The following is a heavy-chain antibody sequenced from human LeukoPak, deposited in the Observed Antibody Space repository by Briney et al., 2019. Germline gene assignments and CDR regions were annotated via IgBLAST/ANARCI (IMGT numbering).Heavy chain of an antibody. J-gene: IGHJ4*02. CDR1: GVSFSGYY. CDR2: INHSGST. V-gene: IGHV4-34*01. Sequence: SETLSLTCAVYGVSFSGYYWSWIRQPPGKGLEWIGEINHSGSTNYNPSLKSRVTISVDTSKNQFSLKLSSVTAADTAVYYCARTPRFWGHAGVLDYWGQGTLVTVSS. D-gene: IGHD3-16*01. CDR3: ARTPRFWGHAGVLDY.